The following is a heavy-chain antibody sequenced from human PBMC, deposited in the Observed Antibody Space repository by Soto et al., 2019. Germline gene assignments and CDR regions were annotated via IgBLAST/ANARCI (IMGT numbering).Heavy chain of an antibody. J-gene: IGHJ6*02. CDR3: ARDLKTYGENYYGMDV. CDR2: IWYDGSNK. CDR1: GFTFSSYG. Sequence: PGGSLRLSCAASGFTFSSYGMHWVRQAPGKGLEWVAVIWYDGSNKYYADSVKGRFTISRDNSKNTLYLQMNSLRAEDTAVYYCARDLKTYGENYYGMDVWGQGTTVTVSS. D-gene: IGHD4-17*01. V-gene: IGHV3-33*08.